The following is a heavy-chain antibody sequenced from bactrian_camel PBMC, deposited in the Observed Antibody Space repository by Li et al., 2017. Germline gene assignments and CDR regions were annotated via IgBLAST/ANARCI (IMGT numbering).Heavy chain of an antibody. CDR3: VADRLRCLTPKWDGEYAY. V-gene: IGHV3S55*01. D-gene: IGHD7*01. CDR1: GDPVVNYC. J-gene: IGHJ4*01. CDR2: IGMRGAT. Sequence: VQLVESGGGSVQAGGSLRLSCAASGDPVVNYCMAWFRQAPGKEREGVAVIGMRGATTYADSVTGRFTISRDRSKKTLTLQMNSLQPEDTDMYYCVADRLRCLTPKWDGEYAYWAQGTQVTVS.